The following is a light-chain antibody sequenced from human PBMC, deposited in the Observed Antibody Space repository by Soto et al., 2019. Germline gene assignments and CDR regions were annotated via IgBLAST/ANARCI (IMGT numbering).Light chain of an antibody. CDR1: SGSVASNY. J-gene: IGLJ1*01. CDR3: QSYDRSSLYV. V-gene: IGLV6-57*02. Sequence: NFMLTQPHSVSESPGKTVTISCTGSSGSVASNYVHWYQRRPGSAPTIVIYGDNKRPSGVPDRFSGSIDSSSNSASLTISRLKTEDEADYFCQSYDRSSLYVFGTGTKVTVL. CDR2: GDN.